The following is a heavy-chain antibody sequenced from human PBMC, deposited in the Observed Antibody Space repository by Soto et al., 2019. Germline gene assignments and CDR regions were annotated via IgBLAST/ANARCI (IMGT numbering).Heavy chain of an antibody. J-gene: IGHJ6*02. D-gene: IGHD5-12*01. CDR1: GFTFSSHW. Sequence: EVQLVQAGGGFVEPGGSLRLSRADPGFTFSSHWMSWVRQAPGKGLEWVANIKQDGMEKYYVDYVQGRVTISRDHAKNSLYLKMHSLRAEDTAVYYCARGVSGGYSGYESEGMDVWGQGTTVTVSS. CDR2: IKQDGMEK. V-gene: IGHV3-7*05. CDR3: ARGVSGGYSGYESEGMDV.